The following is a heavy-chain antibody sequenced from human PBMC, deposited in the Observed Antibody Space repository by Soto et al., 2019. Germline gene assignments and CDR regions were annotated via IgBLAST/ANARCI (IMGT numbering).Heavy chain of an antibody. CDR2: INHSGST. D-gene: IGHD1-7*01. Sequence: SETLSLTCAVYGGSFSGYYWSWICQPPGKGLEWIGEINHSGSTNYNPSLKSRVTISVDTSKNQFSLKLSSVTAADTAVYYCARARAGWNYDWGQGTLVTVSS. CDR3: ARARAGWNYD. V-gene: IGHV4-34*01. J-gene: IGHJ4*02. CDR1: GGSFSGYY.